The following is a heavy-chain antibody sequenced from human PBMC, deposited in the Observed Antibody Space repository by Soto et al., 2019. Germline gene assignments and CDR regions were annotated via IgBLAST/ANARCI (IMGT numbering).Heavy chain of an antibody. V-gene: IGHV3-23*01. Sequence: GGSLRLSCAASGFTFSSYAMSWVRQAPGKGLERVSAISGSGGSTYYADSVKGRFTISRDNSKNSLYLQMNSLRAEDTAVYFCAKDRGCSSTSCYDWFDPWGQGTLVTVSS. CDR1: GFTFSSYA. D-gene: IGHD2-2*01. J-gene: IGHJ5*02. CDR3: AKDRGCSSTSCYDWFDP. CDR2: ISGSGGST.